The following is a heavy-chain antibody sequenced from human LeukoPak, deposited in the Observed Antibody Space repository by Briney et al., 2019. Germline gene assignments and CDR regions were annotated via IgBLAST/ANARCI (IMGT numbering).Heavy chain of an antibody. CDR1: GGSFSGYY. Sequence: SETLSPTCVVYGGSFSGYYWSWIRQPPQKGLEWIGEINHSGITNYNPSLKSRVTISVDTSKNQFSLNLSSVTAADTAMYYCARNPAPPYGVLDNWGQGTLVTVSS. CDR2: INHSGIT. J-gene: IGHJ4*02. D-gene: IGHD2-15*01. V-gene: IGHV4-34*01. CDR3: ARNPAPPYGVLDN.